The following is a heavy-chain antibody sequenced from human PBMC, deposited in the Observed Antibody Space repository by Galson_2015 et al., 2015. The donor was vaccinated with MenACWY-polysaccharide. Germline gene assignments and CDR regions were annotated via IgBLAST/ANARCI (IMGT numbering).Heavy chain of an antibody. CDR1: GGSITSRAYY. V-gene: IGHV4-39*07. D-gene: IGHD4-11*01. CDR3: AREYGEVTAHRMDV. J-gene: IGHJ6*02. Sequence: ETLSLTCTVSGGSITSRAYYWAWARQPPGKGLEWIASIYYSGNTYYNPSLKSRLTISVDTSKNQFSLRLTSVTAADAAVYYCAREYGEVTAHRMDVWSQGTTVIVSS. CDR2: IYYSGNT.